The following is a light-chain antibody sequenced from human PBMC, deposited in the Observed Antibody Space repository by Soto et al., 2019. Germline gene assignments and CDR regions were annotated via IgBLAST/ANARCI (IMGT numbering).Light chain of an antibody. V-gene: IGKV3-20*01. CDR1: QSVSSSY. J-gene: IGKJ1*01. Sequence: EIVLTQSPGTLSLSPGERATLSCRASQSVSSSYLAWYQQKPGQAPRLLIYSASSRATGIPDRFSGSGSGTDFTLTISRLETEDFAVYYCQQYVSSLWTFGQGTKVEIK. CDR3: QQYVSSLWT. CDR2: SAS.